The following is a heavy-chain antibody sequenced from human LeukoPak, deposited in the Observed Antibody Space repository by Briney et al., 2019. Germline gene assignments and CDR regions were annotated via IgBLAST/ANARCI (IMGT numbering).Heavy chain of an antibody. CDR1: GFTFSSYW. V-gene: IGHV3-7*01. Sequence: GGSLRLSCAASGFTFSSYWMSWVRQAPGKGLEWVANIKQGGSEKYYVDSVKGRFTISRDNAKNSLYLQMNSLRAEDTAVYYCARDSGIAAAGYNWFDPWGQGTLVTVSS. J-gene: IGHJ5*02. CDR2: IKQGGSEK. D-gene: IGHD6-13*01. CDR3: ARDSGIAAAGYNWFDP.